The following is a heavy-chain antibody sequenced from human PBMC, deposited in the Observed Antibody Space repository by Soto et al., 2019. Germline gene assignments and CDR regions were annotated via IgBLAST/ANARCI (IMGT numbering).Heavy chain of an antibody. J-gene: IGHJ4*02. V-gene: IGHV3-43*01. Sequence: GGSLRLSCAASGFTFDDYTMHWVRQAPGKGLEWVSLISWDGGSTYYAYSVKGRFTISRDNSKNSLYLQMNSLRTEDTALYYCAKDISWGIGLGLDYWGQGTLVTVSS. CDR3: AKDISWGIGLGLDY. CDR1: GFTFDDYT. D-gene: IGHD3-16*01. CDR2: ISWDGGST.